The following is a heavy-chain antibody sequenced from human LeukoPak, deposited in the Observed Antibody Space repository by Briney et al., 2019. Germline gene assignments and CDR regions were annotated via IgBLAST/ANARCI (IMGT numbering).Heavy chain of an antibody. CDR3: ARSNSGGNWNYFEY. Sequence: GGFLRLSCAASGFTFSSYGMHWVRQAPGKGLEWVALIWYDGSNKYYADSVKGRFTISRDNSKNTLYLQMNSLRAEDTAVYYCARSNSGGNWNYFEYWGQGTLVTVSS. D-gene: IGHD1-26*01. CDR1: GFTFSSYG. V-gene: IGHV3-33*01. CDR2: IWYDGSNK. J-gene: IGHJ4*02.